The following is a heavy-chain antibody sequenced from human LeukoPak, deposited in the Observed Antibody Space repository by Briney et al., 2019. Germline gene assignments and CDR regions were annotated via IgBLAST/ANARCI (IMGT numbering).Heavy chain of an antibody. J-gene: IGHJ4*02. CDR1: GFTFSNYA. CDR2: TLYDGTSK. CDR3: TRVVYYGSGSYGGFDY. Sequence: GGSLRLSCEASGFTFSNYAMHWVRQAPGKGLEWVEFTLYDGTSKYYADSVKGRFTISRDNSKNTLYLQLNSLRAEDTAVYYCTRVVYYGSGSYGGFDYWGQGTLVTVSS. V-gene: IGHV3-30*02. D-gene: IGHD3-10*01.